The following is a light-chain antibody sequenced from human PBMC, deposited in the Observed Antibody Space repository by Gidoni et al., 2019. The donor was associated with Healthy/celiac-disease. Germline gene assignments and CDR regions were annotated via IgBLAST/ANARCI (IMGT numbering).Light chain of an antibody. CDR2: GAS. CDR1: QNIITW. V-gene: IGKV1-12*01. CDR3: QQANSFPIT. J-gene: IGKJ5*01. Sequence: DLQMTQSPSSVSASVGDRVTITCRASQNIITWLAWYQQKPGKAPKFLIYGASTLHGGVPSRFSGSGSGTEFTLTISSLQPEDFATYYCQQANSFPITFXQXTRLEL.